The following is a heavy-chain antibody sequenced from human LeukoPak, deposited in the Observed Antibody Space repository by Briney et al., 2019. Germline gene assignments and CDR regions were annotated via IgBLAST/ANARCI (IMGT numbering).Heavy chain of an antibody. CDR1: GFTFSYDG. CDR3: VKTMVTFGGLIRTDAFDI. Sequence: PGGSLRLSCAASGFTFSYDGMHWVRQAPGKGLEWVAVMWYDGSNKYYADSVKGRFTISRDNSKNTLYLQMNSLRAEDTAVFYCVKTMVTFGGLIRTDAFDIWGQGTMVTVSS. V-gene: IGHV3-33*06. D-gene: IGHD3-16*01. CDR2: MWYDGSNK. J-gene: IGHJ3*02.